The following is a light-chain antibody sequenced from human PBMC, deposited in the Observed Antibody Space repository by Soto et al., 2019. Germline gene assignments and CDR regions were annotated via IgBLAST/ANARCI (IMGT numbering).Light chain of an antibody. Sequence: QSALTQPASISGSPGQSITISCTGTSSDVGGYNYVSWYQQHPSKAPKLMIYDVDNRPSGVSYRFSGSKSAKTASLTISGLAAEDEADYYCSSYTSSSTVVFGGGTKLTVL. J-gene: IGLJ2*01. CDR3: SSYTSSSTVV. CDR1: SSDVGGYNY. V-gene: IGLV2-14*01. CDR2: DVD.